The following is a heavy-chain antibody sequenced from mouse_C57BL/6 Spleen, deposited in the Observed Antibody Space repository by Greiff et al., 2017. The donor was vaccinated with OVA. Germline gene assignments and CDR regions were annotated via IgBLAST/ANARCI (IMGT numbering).Heavy chain of an antibody. CDR3: AKGGMALDY. V-gene: IGHV1-69*01. CDR2: IDPSDSYT. CDR1: GYTFTSYW. J-gene: IGHJ2*01. Sequence: QVQLQQPGAELVMPGASVKLSCKASGYTFTSYWMHWVKQRPGQGLEWIGEIDPSDSYTNYNQKFKGKSTLTVDKSSSTAYMQLSSLTSEDSAVYYCAKGGMALDYWGQGTTLTVSS. D-gene: IGHD2-10*02.